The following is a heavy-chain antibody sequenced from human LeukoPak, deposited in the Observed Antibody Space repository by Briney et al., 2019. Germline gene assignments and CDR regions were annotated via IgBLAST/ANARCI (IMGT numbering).Heavy chain of an antibody. Sequence: KPTETLSLTCTVSGGSISSSSYYWGWIRQPPGKGLEWIGSIYYSGSTYYNPSLKSRVTISVDTSKNQFSLKLSSVTAADTAVYYCARRPSGGLRYFDWDYWGQGTLVTVSS. CDR2: IYYSGST. CDR3: ARRPSGGLRYFDWDY. V-gene: IGHV4-39*01. J-gene: IGHJ4*02. D-gene: IGHD3-9*01. CDR1: GGSISSSSYY.